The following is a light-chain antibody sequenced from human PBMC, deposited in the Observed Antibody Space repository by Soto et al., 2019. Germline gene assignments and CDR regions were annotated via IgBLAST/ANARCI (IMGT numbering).Light chain of an antibody. CDR2: GAS. Sequence: IQLTQSPSSLSASVGDRVTITCRASQDISSFLAWYQQKPGKAPNLLIYGASTLQSGVPSRFSGSGSGTDFTLTIASLQPEDFATYYCQHLNSYPRTFGHGTKV. V-gene: IGKV1-9*01. CDR3: QHLNSYPRT. CDR1: QDISSF. J-gene: IGKJ1*01.